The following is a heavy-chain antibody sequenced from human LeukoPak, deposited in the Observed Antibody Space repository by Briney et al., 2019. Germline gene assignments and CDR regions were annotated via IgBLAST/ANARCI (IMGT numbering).Heavy chain of an antibody. CDR1: GGSISSSSYY. V-gene: IGHV4-39*07. CDR3: ARVPGYSSSWYVDY. Sequence: SETLSLTCTVSGGSISSSSYYWGWISQPPGKGLEWIGEINHSGSTNYNPSLKSRVTISIDTSKNQFSLRLSSVTAADTAVYFCARVPGYSSSWYVDYWGQGTLVTVSS. D-gene: IGHD6-13*01. CDR2: INHSGST. J-gene: IGHJ4*02.